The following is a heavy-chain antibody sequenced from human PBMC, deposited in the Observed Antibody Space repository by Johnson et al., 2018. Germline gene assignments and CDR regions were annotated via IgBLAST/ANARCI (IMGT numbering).Heavy chain of an antibody. Sequence: QVQLQESGPGLVKPSATLSLTCAVSDGSISSYYWSWIRQPPGKGLEWIGYSYYRGSTDYNPSLKSRVTISVDTSKNQFPLKLTSVTAADTAIYYCARVVVGDAFDRWGQGTLVIVSS. CDR3: ARVVVGDAFDR. V-gene: IGHV4-59*01. D-gene: IGHD2-15*01. J-gene: IGHJ3*01. CDR2: SYYRGST. CDR1: DGSISSYY.